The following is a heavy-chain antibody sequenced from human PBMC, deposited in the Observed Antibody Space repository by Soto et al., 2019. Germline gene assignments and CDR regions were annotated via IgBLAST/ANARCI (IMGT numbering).Heavy chain of an antibody. D-gene: IGHD4-4*01. CDR3: ASSSSTVKPFDP. Sequence: VASVKVSCKASGGTFSSYAISWVRQAPGQGLEWMGGIIPIFGTANYAQKFQGRVTITADESTSTAYMELSSLRSEDTAVYYCASSSSTVKPFDPWGQGTLVTVSS. J-gene: IGHJ5*02. CDR2: IIPIFGTA. CDR1: GGTFSSYA. V-gene: IGHV1-69*13.